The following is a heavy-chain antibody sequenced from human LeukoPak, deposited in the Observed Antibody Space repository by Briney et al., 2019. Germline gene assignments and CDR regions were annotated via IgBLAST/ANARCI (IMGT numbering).Heavy chain of an antibody. CDR1: GFTFSSYS. Sequence: QPGGSLRLSCAASGFTFSSYSMSWVRQAPGKGLEWVSYISSSSSTIYYADSVKGRFTISRDNAKNSLYLQMNSLRAEDTAVYYCATPLSIGGYWGQGSLVTVSS. CDR3: ATPLSIGGY. V-gene: IGHV3-48*01. CDR2: ISSSSSTI. J-gene: IGHJ4*02. D-gene: IGHD3-10*01.